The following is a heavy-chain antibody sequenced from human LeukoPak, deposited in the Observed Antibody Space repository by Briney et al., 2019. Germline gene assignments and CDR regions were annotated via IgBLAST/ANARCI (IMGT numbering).Heavy chain of an antibody. Sequence: GASVKVSCKASGGTFSSYAISWVRQAPGQGLGWMGGINPIFGTANYAQKFQGRVTITADESTSTAYMELSSLRSEDTAVYYCAREEYYYDSSGSENYFDYWGQGTLVTVSS. D-gene: IGHD3-22*01. J-gene: IGHJ4*02. V-gene: IGHV1-69*13. CDR3: AREEYYYDSSGSENYFDY. CDR1: GGTFSSYA. CDR2: INPIFGTA.